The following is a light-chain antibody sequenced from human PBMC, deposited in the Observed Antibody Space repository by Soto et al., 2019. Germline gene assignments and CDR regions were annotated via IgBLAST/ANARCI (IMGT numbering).Light chain of an antibody. CDR2: AAS. J-gene: IGKJ1*01. CDR1: QGIKNY. Sequence: DIQMTQSPSSLSASVGDRVTITCRASQGIKNYLAWYQQKPGKVPTLLSYAASTLQSGVPSRFSGSGSGTDFTLTISSLQPEDVATYYCQNYNSAPQTFGQGTKVEI. CDR3: QNYNSAPQT. V-gene: IGKV1-27*01.